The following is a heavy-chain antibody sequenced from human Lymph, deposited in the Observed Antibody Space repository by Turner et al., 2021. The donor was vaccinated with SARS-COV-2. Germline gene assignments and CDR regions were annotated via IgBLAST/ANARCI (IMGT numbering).Heavy chain of an antibody. Sequence: DVQLLESGGGLVQPDRSLRLSCAAAGCTYDDYAMHWVRQAPGKGLEWVAGSTWNSGTIGYPDSVKGRFTIARDNAKNSLYLQMNILRAEDTALYYSAKDVYRSTCRDHYYSMNVWGQGTTVTVSS. V-gene: IGHV3-9*01. D-gene: IGHD6-13*01. J-gene: IGHJ6*02. CDR3: AKDVYRSTCRDHYYSMNV. CDR1: GCTYDDYA. CDR2: STWNSGTI.